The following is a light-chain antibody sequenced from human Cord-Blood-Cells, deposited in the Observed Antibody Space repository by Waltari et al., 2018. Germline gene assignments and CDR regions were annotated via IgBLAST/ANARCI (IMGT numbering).Light chain of an antibody. CDR1: SSDVGGYNY. V-gene: IGLV2-14*01. CDR2: DVS. CDR3: SSYTSSSTLV. Sequence: QSALTQPASVSGSPGQPITISCTVTSSDVGGYNYVSWYQQPPGNAPKLMIYDVSNRSSGVSNRFSGSKSGNTASLTISGLQAEDEADYYCSSYTSSSTLVFGTGTKVTVL. J-gene: IGLJ1*01.